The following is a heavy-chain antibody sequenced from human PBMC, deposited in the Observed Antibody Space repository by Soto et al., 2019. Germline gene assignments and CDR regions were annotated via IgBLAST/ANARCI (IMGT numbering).Heavy chain of an antibody. Sequence: EVQLVESGGGLVKPGGSLRLSCAASGFTFSSYSMNWVRQAPGKGLEWVSSISSSSSYIYYADSVKGRFTISRDNSKNTLYLQMNSLRAEDTAVYYCARGRGLRYFDWLLFPLDYWGQGTLVTVSS. CDR3: ARGRGLRYFDWLLFPLDY. CDR1: GFTFSSYS. CDR2: ISSSSSYI. V-gene: IGHV3-21*01. D-gene: IGHD3-9*01. J-gene: IGHJ4*02.